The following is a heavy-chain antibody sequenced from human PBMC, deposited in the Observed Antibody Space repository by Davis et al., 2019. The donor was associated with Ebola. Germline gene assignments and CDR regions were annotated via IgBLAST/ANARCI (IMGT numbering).Heavy chain of an antibody. CDR3: ARDPIIRTIVPSFGMDV. J-gene: IGHJ6*02. V-gene: IGHV3-7*01. D-gene: IGHD1-1*01. CDR2: IKQDGSES. CDR1: GFTFSRHW. Sequence: GESLKISCAASGFTFSRHWMNWVRQAPGKGLEWVANIKQDGSESYYVDSVKGRFTISRDNAKTSMYLQMDSLRDEDSAVYYCARDPIIRTIVPSFGMDVWGQGTTVTVSS.